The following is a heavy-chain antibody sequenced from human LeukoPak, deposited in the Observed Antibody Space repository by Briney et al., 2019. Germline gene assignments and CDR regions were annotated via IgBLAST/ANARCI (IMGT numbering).Heavy chain of an antibody. CDR1: GFTFCNYA. CDR3: ARGGGTFDY. J-gene: IGHJ4*02. Sequence: PGGTLRLSCTASGFTFCNYAMIWLPQAPGKELEWFSSISSSSSYIYYADSVKGRFTISRDNAKNSLYLQMNSLRGEDTAVYYCARGGGTFDYWGQGTLVTVSS. V-gene: IGHV3-21*01. CDR2: ISSSSSYI. D-gene: IGHD2-15*01.